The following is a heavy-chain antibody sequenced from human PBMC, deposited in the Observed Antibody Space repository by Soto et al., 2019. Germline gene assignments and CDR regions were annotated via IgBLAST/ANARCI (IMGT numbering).Heavy chain of an antibody. V-gene: IGHV2-70*01. D-gene: IGHD3-22*01. CDR3: ARAERVTYSYDNIVFWCFDH. Sequence: GPTLMNPTQTLTLTRTFSGFSLNTPGMCVAWIRQPPGKALEWLALIDWDNDDYYSTSLRARLTISKDTSKNQVVLTMTNMDPVDTATYFCARAERVTYSYDNIVFWCFDHRGHGPPV. CDR2: IDWDNDD. CDR1: GFSLNTPGMC. J-gene: IGHJ4*01.